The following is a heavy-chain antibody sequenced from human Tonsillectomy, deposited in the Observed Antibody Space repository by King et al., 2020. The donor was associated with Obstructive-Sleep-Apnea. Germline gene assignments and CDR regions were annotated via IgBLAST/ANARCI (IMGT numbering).Heavy chain of an antibody. J-gene: IGHJ4*02. D-gene: IGHD6-13*01. CDR3: AGEVPFPGNAAACTSTAARGEPFDY. CDR1: GFTFSSYS. V-gene: IGHV3-48*04. CDR2: ISSSSSTI. Sequence: VQLVESGGGLVQPGGSLRLSCAASGFTFSSYSMNWVRQAPGKGLEWVSYISSSSSTIYYADSVKGRFTISRDNAKNSLYLQMNSRRAEATAVYYCAGEVPFPGNAAACTSTAARGEPFDYRGQGTLVTVSS.